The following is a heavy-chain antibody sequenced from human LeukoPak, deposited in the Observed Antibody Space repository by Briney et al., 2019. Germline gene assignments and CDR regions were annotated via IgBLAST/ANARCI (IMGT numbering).Heavy chain of an antibody. V-gene: IGHV3-33*01. Sequence: SRGSLRLSCAASGFTFSKSGMHWVRQAPGKGLEWVAVIWYDGSNEYYADAVKGRFIISRDNSKNTVHLQMNSLRVEDTSVYYCAREISMFVNAFDLWGQGTLVAVSS. D-gene: IGHD3-10*02. CDR3: AREISMFVNAFDL. CDR2: IWYDGSNE. CDR1: GFTFSKSG. J-gene: IGHJ3*01.